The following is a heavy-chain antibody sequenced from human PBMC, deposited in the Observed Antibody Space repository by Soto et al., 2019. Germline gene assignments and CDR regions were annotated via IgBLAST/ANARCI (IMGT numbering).Heavy chain of an antibody. CDR2: SSGSGAGT. V-gene: IGHV3-23*01. J-gene: IGHJ4*02. CDR3: AKGYRSTSSPYDY. Sequence: GGSLRLSCAASGFTFSSYAMSWVRQAPGKGLEWVSGSSGSGAGTYYADSVKGRFTISRDNSKNTLALQMNGLRAEDTAVYYCAKGYRSTSSPYDYWGQGTLVTRLL. D-gene: IGHD6-6*01. CDR1: GFTFSSYA.